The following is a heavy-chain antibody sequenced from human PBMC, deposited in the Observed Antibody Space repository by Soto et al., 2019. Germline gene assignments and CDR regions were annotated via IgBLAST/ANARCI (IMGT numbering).Heavy chain of an antibody. J-gene: IGHJ4*02. CDR3: ARGVGAYYFEN. CDR2: FIPIFGTT. D-gene: IGHD1-26*01. CDR1: GGTFSTYA. Sequence: QVQLVQSGAEVKKPGSSVKVSCKASGGTFSTYAITWVRQAPGQGLEWLGGFIPIFGTTDYARTFQGRVTITADESTSTVFIELSRLTSEDTAVYYCARGVGAYYFENWGQGTLVTVSA. V-gene: IGHV1-69*01.